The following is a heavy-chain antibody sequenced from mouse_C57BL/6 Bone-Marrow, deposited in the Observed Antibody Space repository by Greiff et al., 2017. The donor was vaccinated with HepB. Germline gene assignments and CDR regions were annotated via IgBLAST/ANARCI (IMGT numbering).Heavy chain of an antibody. D-gene: IGHD2-4*01. CDR3: ASRLDWYFDV. V-gene: IGHV1-19*01. CDR1: GYTFTDYY. J-gene: IGHJ1*03. CDR2: INPYNGGT. Sequence: EVQLQQSGPVLVKPGASVKMSCKASGYTFTDYYMNWVKQSHGKSLEWIGVINPYNGGTSYNQKFKGKATLTVDKSSSTAYMELNSLTSEDSAVYYCASRLDWYFDVWGTGTTVTVSS.